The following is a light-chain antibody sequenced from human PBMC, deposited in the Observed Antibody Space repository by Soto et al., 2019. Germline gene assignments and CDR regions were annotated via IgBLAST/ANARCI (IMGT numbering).Light chain of an antibody. J-gene: IGKJ1*01. CDR3: LQDYNYPWT. CDR1: QGIGSD. Sequence: AIQMTQSPSSLSASVVDRVTITCRASQGIGSDLGWYQQKPGKAPKVLIYGISSLQSGVPSRFSGSGSGTDFTLTISSLQPEDIATYYCLQDYNYPWTFGQGTKVDIK. CDR2: GIS. V-gene: IGKV1-6*01.